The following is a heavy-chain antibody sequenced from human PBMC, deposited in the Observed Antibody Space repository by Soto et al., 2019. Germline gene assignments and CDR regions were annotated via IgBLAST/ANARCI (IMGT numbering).Heavy chain of an antibody. CDR1: GFIFDSYA. CDR2: ISNSGTTT. D-gene: IGHD3-10*01. Sequence: PRGSLRLSCAASGFIFDSYAMSWVRQAPGKGLEWVSGISNSGTTTYYADSVKGRFTISRDKSKNTVFLQMNSLGAEDTAVYYCAKVNRINLVRGVMYFHHWGPGTLVTVSS. J-gene: IGHJ1*01. V-gene: IGHV3-23*01. CDR3: AKVNRINLVRGVMYFHH.